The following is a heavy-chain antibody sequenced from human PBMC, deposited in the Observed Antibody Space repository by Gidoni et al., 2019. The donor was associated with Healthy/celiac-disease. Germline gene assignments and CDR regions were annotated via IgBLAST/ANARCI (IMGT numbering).Heavy chain of an antibody. Sequence: EVQPVESGGGLVQTGGSLRSSGAAAGLNFSSDAMGWVRQAPGKGLEWVSAIRGSGGSTYYADSVKGRFTISRDNSKNTLYLQMNSLRAEDTAVYYCAKSLTMAADPPDAFDIWGQGTMVTVSS. V-gene: IGHV3-23*04. D-gene: IGHD6-25*01. CDR1: GLNFSSDA. J-gene: IGHJ3*02. CDR2: IRGSGGST. CDR3: AKSLTMAADPPDAFDI.